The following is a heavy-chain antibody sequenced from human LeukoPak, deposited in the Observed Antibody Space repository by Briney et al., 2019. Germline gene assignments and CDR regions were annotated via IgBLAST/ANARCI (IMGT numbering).Heavy chain of an antibody. CDR1: GFTFNSCW. V-gene: IGHV3-7*03. CDR2: IRQDGDTK. J-gene: IGHJ4*02. CDR3: ARSLPYGTTWYGRSDF. D-gene: IGHD6-13*01. Sequence: GGSLRLSCVVSGFTFNSCWMNWVRQAPGKGLEWVANIRQDGDTKYYVDSVRGRFTISRDNAMNSLYLQMNSLRAEDTAIYYCARSLPYGTTWYGRSDFWGQGTLVTVSS.